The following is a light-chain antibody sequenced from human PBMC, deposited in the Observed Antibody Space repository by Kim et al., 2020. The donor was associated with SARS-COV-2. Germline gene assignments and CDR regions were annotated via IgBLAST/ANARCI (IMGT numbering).Light chain of an antibody. V-gene: IGLV3-21*04. CDR3: QVWDSSSDHWV. CDR2: YDS. Sequence: SYELTQPPSVSVAPGKTARIICGGNNIGSKSVHWYQQKPGQAPVLVIYYDSDRPSGIPERFSGSNSGNTATLTISRVEAGDEADYYCQVWDSSSDHWVFGGGTQLTVL. J-gene: IGLJ3*02. CDR1: NIGSKS.